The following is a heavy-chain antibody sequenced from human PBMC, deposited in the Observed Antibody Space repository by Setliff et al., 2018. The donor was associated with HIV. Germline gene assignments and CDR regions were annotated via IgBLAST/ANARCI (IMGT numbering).Heavy chain of an antibody. CDR1: GYSFTTYW. CDR3: ARQGTSYGSNYYADV. Sequence: GESLKISCEASGYSFTTYWIGWVRQKPGKGLEWMGIIYPGDLDTRYSPSFQGQVTISADKSISTAYLQWSSLTASDTAIYYCARQGTSYGSNYYADVWGEGTTVTVSS. J-gene: IGHJ6*03. V-gene: IGHV5-51*01. D-gene: IGHD5-18*01. CDR2: IYPGDLDT.